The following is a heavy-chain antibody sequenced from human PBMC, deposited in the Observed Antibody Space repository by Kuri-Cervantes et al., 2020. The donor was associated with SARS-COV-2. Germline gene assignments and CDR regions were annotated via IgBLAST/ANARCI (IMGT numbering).Heavy chain of an antibody. CDR1: GGSISSSSYY. Sequence: SETLSLTCTVSGGSISSSSYYWGWIRQPPGKGLEWIGSIYYSGSTYYNPSLKSRVTISVDTSKNQFSLKLSSVTAADTAAYYCASPNLDYYMDVWGKGTTVTVSS. J-gene: IGHJ6*03. CDR3: ASPNLDYYMDV. V-gene: IGHV4-39*01. CDR2: IYYSGST.